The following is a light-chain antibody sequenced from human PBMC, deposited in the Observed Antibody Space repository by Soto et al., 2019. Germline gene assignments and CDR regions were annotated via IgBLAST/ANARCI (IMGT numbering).Light chain of an antibody. V-gene: IGKV1-5*01. CDR2: DAS. CDR3: QQYNTYSPERT. J-gene: IGKJ1*01. Sequence: DIQMTQYPSTLSAFVGVRVTITCRASQSIGRWLAWYQQKPGKAPKLLIYDASSLESGVPSRFSGSGSGTEVTPTISSLQPDDFATYYSQQYNTYSPERTFGQGTKVEVK. CDR1: QSIGRW.